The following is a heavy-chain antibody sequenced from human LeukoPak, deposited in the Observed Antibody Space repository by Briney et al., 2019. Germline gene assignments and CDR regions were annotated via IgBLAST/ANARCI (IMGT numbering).Heavy chain of an antibody. CDR1: GGTFSSYA. CDR3: ARDKRDIVVVPAAKHYYYYGMDV. J-gene: IGHJ6*02. D-gene: IGHD2-2*01. V-gene: IGHV1-69*13. Sequence: SVNVSCKASGGTFSSYAISWVRQAPGQGLEWMGGIIPIFGTANYAQKFQGRVTITADESTSTAYMELSSLRSEDTAVYYCARDKRDIVVVPAAKHYYYYGMDVWGQGTTVTVSS. CDR2: IIPIFGTA.